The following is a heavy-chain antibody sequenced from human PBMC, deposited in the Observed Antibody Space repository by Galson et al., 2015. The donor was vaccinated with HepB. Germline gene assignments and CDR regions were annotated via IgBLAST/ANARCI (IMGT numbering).Heavy chain of an antibody. CDR1: GGSISSGSYY. J-gene: IGHJ3*02. V-gene: IGHV4-61*02. CDR2: IYTSGST. D-gene: IGHD6-19*01. Sequence: TLSLTCTVSGGSISSGSYYWSWIRQPAGKGLEWIGRIYTSGSTNYNPSLKSRVTMSVDTSKNQFSLKLSSVTAADTAVYYCARARSGPVAGTFWGYAFDIWGQGTMVTVSS. CDR3: ARARSGPVAGTFWGYAFDI.